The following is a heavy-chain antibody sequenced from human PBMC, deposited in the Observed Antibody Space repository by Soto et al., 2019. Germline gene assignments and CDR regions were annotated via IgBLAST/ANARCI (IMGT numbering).Heavy chain of an antibody. CDR3: ARWAHEGEGFDI. CDR2: TYYRSKWYI. J-gene: IGHJ3*02. Sequence: PSQTLSLTCGISGDSVSSNSVAWNWIRQSPSRGLEWLGRTYYRSKWYIDYGVSVTSRITIHPDTSKNQFSLQLNSVTPEDTAVYYCARWAHEGEGFDIWAQGTMVTVSS. V-gene: IGHV6-1*01. CDR1: GDSVSSNSVA. D-gene: IGHD1-26*01.